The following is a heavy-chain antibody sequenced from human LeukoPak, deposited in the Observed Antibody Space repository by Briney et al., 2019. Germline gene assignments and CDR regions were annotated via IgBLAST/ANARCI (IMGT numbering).Heavy chain of an antibody. CDR1: GFNFGDYA. Sequence: PGRSLRLSCTASGFNFGDYAMSWVRQAPGKGLEWVGFIRSKAYGGTTEYAASVKGRFTISRDDSKSIAYLQMNSLKTEDTAVYYCTRVLGCSSTSCYPYYFDYWGQGTLVTASS. D-gene: IGHD2-2*01. CDR3: TRVLGCSSTSCYPYYFDY. CDR2: IRSKAYGGTT. V-gene: IGHV3-49*04. J-gene: IGHJ4*02.